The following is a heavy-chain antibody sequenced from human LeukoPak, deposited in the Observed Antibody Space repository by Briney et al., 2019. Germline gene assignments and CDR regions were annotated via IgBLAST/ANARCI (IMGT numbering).Heavy chain of an antibody. J-gene: IGHJ4*02. CDR2: INHRGST. CDR1: GGSFSGYY. V-gene: IGHV4-34*01. CDR3: ARAVGSFDWLPLFDY. Sequence: PSETLSLTCAVYGGSFSGYYWSWIRQPPGKGLEWIGEINHRGSTNYNPSLKSRVTISVETSKNQFYLKLSSVTAADTAVYYCARAVGSFDWLPLFDYWGQGTLVTVSS. D-gene: IGHD3-9*01.